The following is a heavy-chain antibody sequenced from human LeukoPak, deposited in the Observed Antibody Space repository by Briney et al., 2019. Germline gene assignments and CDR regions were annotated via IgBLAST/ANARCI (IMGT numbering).Heavy chain of an antibody. CDR2: VSSSGTTI. V-gene: IGHV3-48*03. CDR3: ARALPIDY. J-gene: IGHJ4*02. Sequence: PGGSLRLSCAASGFTFGSYALNWVRQAPGKGLEWLSYVSSSGTTIYCADSVKGRFTISRDNAENSLYLQMNSLRAEDTAAYYCARALPIDYWGQGTLVTVPS. CDR1: GFTFGSYA.